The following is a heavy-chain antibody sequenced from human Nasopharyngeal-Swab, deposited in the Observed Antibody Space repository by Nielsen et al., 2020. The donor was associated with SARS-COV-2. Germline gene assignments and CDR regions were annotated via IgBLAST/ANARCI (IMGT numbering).Heavy chain of an antibody. Sequence: SETLSLTCAVSGGSISSSNWWSWVRQPPGKGLEWIGEIYHSGSTNCNPSLKSRVTISVDKSKNQFSLKLSSVTAADTAVYYCASQTASKYSSSRYDYWGQGTLVTVSS. J-gene: IGHJ4*02. CDR1: GGSISSSNW. CDR3: ASQTASKYSSSRYDY. V-gene: IGHV4-4*02. D-gene: IGHD6-13*01. CDR2: IYHSGST.